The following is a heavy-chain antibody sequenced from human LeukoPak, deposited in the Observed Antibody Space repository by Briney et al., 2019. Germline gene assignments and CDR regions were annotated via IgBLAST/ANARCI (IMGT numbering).Heavy chain of an antibody. CDR2: ISSSGSTI. CDR3: ARGLTAGPTYYYGSGSYWDY. CDR1: GFTFSDYY. D-gene: IGHD3-10*01. Sequence: GGSLRLSCAASGFTFSDYYMSWIRQAPGKGLEWVSYISSSGSTIYYADSVKGRFTISRDNAKNSLYLQMNSLRAEDTAVYYCARGLTAGPTYYYGSGSYWDYWGQGTLVTVSS. J-gene: IGHJ4*02. V-gene: IGHV3-11*01.